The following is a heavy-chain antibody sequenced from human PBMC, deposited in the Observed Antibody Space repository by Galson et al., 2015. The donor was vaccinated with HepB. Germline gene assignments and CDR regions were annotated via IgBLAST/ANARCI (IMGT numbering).Heavy chain of an antibody. Sequence: SLRLSCAASGFTFSSYSMNWVRQAPGKGLEWVSYISSSSSTIYYADSVKGRFTISRDNAKNSLYLQMNSLRAEDTAVYYCASNPPYYDFWSGYPPAPDYWGQGTLVTVSS. J-gene: IGHJ4*02. V-gene: IGHV3-48*01. CDR1: GFTFSSYS. CDR3: ASNPPYYDFWSGYPPAPDY. D-gene: IGHD3-3*01. CDR2: ISSSSSTI.